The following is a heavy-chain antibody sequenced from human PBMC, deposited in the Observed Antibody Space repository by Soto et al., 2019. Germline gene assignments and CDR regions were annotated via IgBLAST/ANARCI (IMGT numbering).Heavy chain of an antibody. J-gene: IGHJ6*02. V-gene: IGHV4-34*01. CDR1: GGSFSGYY. CDR3: ARGSLVIMGYYYYGMDV. CDR2: INHSGST. D-gene: IGHD3-3*01. Sequence: NPSETLSLTCAVYGGSFSGYYWSWIRQPPGRGLEWIGEINHSGSTNYNPSLKSRVTISVDTSKNQFSLKLSSVTAADTAVYYCARGSLVIMGYYYYGMDVWGQGTTVTVSS.